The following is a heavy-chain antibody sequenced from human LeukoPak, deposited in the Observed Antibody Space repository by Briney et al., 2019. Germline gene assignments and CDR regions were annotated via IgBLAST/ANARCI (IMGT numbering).Heavy chain of an antibody. CDR2: IYTSGST. V-gene: IGHV4-4*07. J-gene: IGHJ3*02. CDR1: GGSISSYY. CDR3: ARDSDHYYYDSSGYSPVAAFDI. D-gene: IGHD3-22*01. Sequence: SETLSLTCTVSGGSISSYYWSWIRQPAGKGLEWIGRIYTSGSTNYNPSLKSRVTISVDTSKNQFSLKLSSVTAADTAVYYCARDSDHYYYDSSGYSPVAAFDIWGQGTMVTVSS.